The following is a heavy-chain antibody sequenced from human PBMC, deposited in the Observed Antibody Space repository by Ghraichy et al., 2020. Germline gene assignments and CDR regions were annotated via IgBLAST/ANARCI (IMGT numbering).Heavy chain of an antibody. CDR1: GGSISSYY. J-gene: IGHJ4*02. V-gene: IGHV4-4*07. CDR2: IYTSGST. CDR3: AREGERLRFGELTPPTHFDY. Sequence: SETLSLTCTVSGGSISSYYWSWIRQPAGKGLEWIGRIYTSGSTNYNPSLKSRVTMSVDTSKNQFSLKLSSVTAADTAVYYCAREGERLRFGELTPPTHFDYWGQGTLVTVSS. D-gene: IGHD3-10*01.